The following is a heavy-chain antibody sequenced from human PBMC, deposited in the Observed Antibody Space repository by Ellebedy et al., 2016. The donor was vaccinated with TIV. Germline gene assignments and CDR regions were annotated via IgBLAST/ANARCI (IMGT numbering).Heavy chain of an antibody. Sequence: GGSLRLXXVASELTFTGYWMHWVRQAPGKGLVWVSRIDSGGTSTSYADSVMGRFTISRDNAKSTLYLQMNSLGAEDTAVYYCARETATELHYWGQGTLVTVSS. D-gene: IGHD5-12*01. J-gene: IGHJ4*02. CDR1: ELTFTGYW. CDR3: ARETATELHY. V-gene: IGHV3-74*01. CDR2: IDSGGTST.